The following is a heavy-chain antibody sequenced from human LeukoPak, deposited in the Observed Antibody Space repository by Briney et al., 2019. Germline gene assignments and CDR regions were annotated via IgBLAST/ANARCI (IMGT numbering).Heavy chain of an antibody. CDR2: INTNSGGT. J-gene: IGHJ5*02. CDR1: GYTFTGNY. V-gene: IGHV1-2*02. Sequence: ASVKLSCTASGYTFTGNYMDWGRQAPGPGLEWLGWINTNSGGTNYAQTFQGRVTMTRDTSISTAYRELSRLRSDDTAVYYCARDWLLWFGELLSPAAWFDPWGQGTLVTVSS. CDR3: ARDWLLWFGELLSPAAWFDP. D-gene: IGHD3-10*01.